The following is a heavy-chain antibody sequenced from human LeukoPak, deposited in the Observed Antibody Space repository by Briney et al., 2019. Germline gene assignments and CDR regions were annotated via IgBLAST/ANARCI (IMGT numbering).Heavy chain of an antibody. Sequence: ASVKVSCKASGYTFTSYDINWVRQATGQGLEWMGWMNPNSGNTGYAQKFQGRVTMTRNTSISTAYMELSSLRSEDTAAYYCARGYKARRMNYYYYMDVWGKGTTVTVSS. CDR1: GYTFTSYD. J-gene: IGHJ6*03. V-gene: IGHV1-8*01. D-gene: IGHD1-14*01. CDR2: MNPNSGNT. CDR3: ARGYKARRMNYYYYMDV.